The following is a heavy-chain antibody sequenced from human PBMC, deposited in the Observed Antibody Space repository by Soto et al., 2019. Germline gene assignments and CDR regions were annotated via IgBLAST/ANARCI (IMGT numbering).Heavy chain of an antibody. CDR2: INPNSGGT. CDR1: GYTFTGYY. V-gene: IGHV1-2*04. D-gene: IGHD3-10*01. J-gene: IGHJ6*02. Sequence: QVQLVQSGAEVKKPGASVKVSCKASGYTFTGYYMHWVRQAPGQGHEWMGWINPNSGGTNYAQKFQGWVTMTRDTSISTAYMELSRLRSDDMAVYYCARHGLGDYYYGMDVWGQGTTVTVSS. CDR3: ARHGLGDYYYGMDV.